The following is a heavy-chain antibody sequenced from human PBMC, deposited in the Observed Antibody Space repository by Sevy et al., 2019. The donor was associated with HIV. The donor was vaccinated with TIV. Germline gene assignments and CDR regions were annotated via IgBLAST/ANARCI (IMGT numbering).Heavy chain of an antibody. J-gene: IGHJ4*02. CDR3: ASHYGDYIRYDY. V-gene: IGHV4-59*01. CDR2: IYYSGST. D-gene: IGHD4-17*01. Sequence: SETLSLTCTVSGGSISSYYWSWIRQPPGKGLEWIGYIYYSGSTNYNPSLKSRVTISVDTSKNQFSLKLSSVTAADTAVYYCASHYGDYIRYDYWGQGTLVTVSS. CDR1: GGSISSYY.